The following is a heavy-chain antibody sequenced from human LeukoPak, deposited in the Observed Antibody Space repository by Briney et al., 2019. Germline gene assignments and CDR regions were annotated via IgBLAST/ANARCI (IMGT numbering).Heavy chain of an antibody. J-gene: IGHJ4*02. V-gene: IGHV4-39*01. CDR1: GGSISSSTYY. D-gene: IGHD3-16*01. CDR2: IYCSGNT. Sequence: TSSETLSLTCTVSGGSISSSTYYWGWIRRPPGKGLEWIGSIYCSGNTYYNPSLRSRVTVSVDTSKNQFSLILTSVTAADTAVYYCVRGSTLRHYQYWGQGTLVTVSS. CDR3: VRGSTLRHYQY.